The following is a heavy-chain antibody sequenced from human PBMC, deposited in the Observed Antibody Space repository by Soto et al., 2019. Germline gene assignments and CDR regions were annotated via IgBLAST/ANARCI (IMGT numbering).Heavy chain of an antibody. V-gene: IGHV1-58*01. J-gene: IGHJ4*02. CDR1: GFTFTSSA. D-gene: IGHD1-7*01. CDR2: IVVGSGNT. Sequence: SVKVACKASGFTFTSSAVQWVRQARGQRLEWIGWIVVGSGNTNYAQKFQERVTITRDMSTSTAYMELSSLRSEDTAVYYCAAVDNWNYDFDYWGQGTLVTVSS. CDR3: AAVDNWNYDFDY.